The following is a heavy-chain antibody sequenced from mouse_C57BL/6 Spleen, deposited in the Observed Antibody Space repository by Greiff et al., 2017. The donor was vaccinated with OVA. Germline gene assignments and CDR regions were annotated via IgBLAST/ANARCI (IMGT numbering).Heavy chain of an antibody. CDR2: ISYDGSN. Sequence: EVKLVESGPGLVKPSQSLSLTCSVTGYSITSGYYWNWIRQFPGNKLEWMGYISYDGSNNYNPSLKNRISITRDTSKNQFFLKLNSVTTEDTATYYCARDRHYVGYFDVWGTGTTVTVSS. D-gene: IGHD1-1*02. V-gene: IGHV3-6*01. J-gene: IGHJ1*03. CDR1: GYSITSGYY. CDR3: ARDRHYVGYFDV.